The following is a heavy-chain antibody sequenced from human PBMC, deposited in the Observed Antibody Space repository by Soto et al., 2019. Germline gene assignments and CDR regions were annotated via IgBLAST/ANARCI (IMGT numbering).Heavy chain of an antibody. CDR3: AGCGSIAAAINWFGP. Sequence: QVQLVQSGAAVKKPGSSVKVSCKASGGTFSSYTISWVRQAPGQGLEWMGRIIPILGIANYAQKFQGRVTITADKSTSTAYRELSSLRSEDTAVYYCAGCGSIAAAINWFGPWGQGTLVTVSS. CDR1: GGTFSSYT. V-gene: IGHV1-69*02. D-gene: IGHD6-13*01. J-gene: IGHJ5*02. CDR2: IIPILGIA.